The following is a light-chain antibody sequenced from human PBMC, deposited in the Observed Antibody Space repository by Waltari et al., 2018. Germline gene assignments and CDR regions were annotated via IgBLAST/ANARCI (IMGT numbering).Light chain of an antibody. CDR1: GANIGANP. V-gene: IGLV1-44*01. CDR2: SNN. J-gene: IGLJ2*01. CDR3: SAWDDSLNGHVV. Sequence: QSVLTQPPSVSGTPGQRVTISCSGRGANIGANPANWYQQLPGTTPKLLIYSNNQRPSGVPDRFSASKSGTSASLAISGLQSEDEADYYCSAWDDSLNGHVVFGGGTKVTVL.